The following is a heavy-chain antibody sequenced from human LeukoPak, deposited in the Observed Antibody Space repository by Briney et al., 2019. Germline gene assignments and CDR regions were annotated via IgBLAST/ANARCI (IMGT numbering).Heavy chain of an antibody. D-gene: IGHD1-1*01. J-gene: IGHJ6*03. V-gene: IGHV4-4*07. CDR3: ARDHPTPNTGYMDV. CDR2: IYTSGST. CDR1: GGSISSYY. Sequence: SETLSLTCTVSGGSISSYYWSWIRQPAGKGLEWIGRIYTSGSTNYNPSLKSRVTISVDTSENQFSLNLNSVTAADTAVYYCARDHPTPNTGYMDVWGKGTTVTVSS.